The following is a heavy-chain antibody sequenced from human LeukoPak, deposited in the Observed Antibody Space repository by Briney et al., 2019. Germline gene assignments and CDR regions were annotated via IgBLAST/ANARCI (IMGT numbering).Heavy chain of an antibody. V-gene: IGHV1-8*01. CDR3: ARLGYCSSTSCLRLDY. Sequence: ALVKVSCKASGYTFTSYDINWVRQATGQGLEWMGWMNPNSGNTGYAQKFQGRVTMTRNTSISTAYMELSSLRSEHTAVYYCARLGYCSSTSCLRLDYWGQGTLVTVSS. D-gene: IGHD2-2*01. CDR2: MNPNSGNT. CDR1: GYTFTSYD. J-gene: IGHJ4*02.